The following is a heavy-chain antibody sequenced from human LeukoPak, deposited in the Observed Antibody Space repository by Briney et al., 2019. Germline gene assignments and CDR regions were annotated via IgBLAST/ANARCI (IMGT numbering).Heavy chain of an antibody. CDR2: IYYRETT. J-gene: IGHJ4*02. CDR3: ARMTLAHYFDY. Sequence: SETLSLTCTVSGGSISSSYYWVWIRQPPGKGLEGIGSIYYRETTYYTPSLKSRLTISVDTPKNQFSLKLSSVTATDTAVYYCARMTLAHYFDYWGQGTLVSVSS. CDR1: GGSISSSYY. V-gene: IGHV4-39*01.